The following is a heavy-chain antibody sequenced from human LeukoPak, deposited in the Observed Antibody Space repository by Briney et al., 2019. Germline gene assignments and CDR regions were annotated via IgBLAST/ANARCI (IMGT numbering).Heavy chain of an antibody. CDR1: GFTFSSYG. J-gene: IGHJ6*02. D-gene: IGHD5-18*01. CDR3: ARVTTAMGGGYYGMDV. CDR2: IRYDGSNI. V-gene: IGHV3-30*02. Sequence: GGSLRLSCAASGFTFSSYGMHWVRQAPGKGLEWVAFIRYDGSNIYYADSVKGRFTISRDNSKNTLYLQMNSLRAEDTAVYYCARVTTAMGGGYYGMDVWGQGTTVTVSS.